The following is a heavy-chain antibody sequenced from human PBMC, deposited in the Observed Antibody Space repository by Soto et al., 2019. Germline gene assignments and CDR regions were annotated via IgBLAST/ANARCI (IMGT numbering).Heavy chain of an antibody. CDR3: VRVWLLLNHRPDQCDGLDG. J-gene: IGHJ6*01. D-gene: IGHD5-12*01. Sequence: QGQLVQSGAEVKKPGASVKVSCRASGYPCTNYYMHWVRQAPGQGLAWRGIIHPIVGSTSYAKKFNGRVTLTREPSTSTVYLGMASLRADDTGVYLCVRVWLLLNHRPDQCDGLDGWGPRHTV. V-gene: IGHV1-46*03. CDR1: GYPCTNYY. CDR2: IHPIVGST.